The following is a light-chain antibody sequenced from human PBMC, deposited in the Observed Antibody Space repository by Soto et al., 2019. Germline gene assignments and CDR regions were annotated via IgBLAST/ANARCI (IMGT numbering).Light chain of an antibody. CDR3: QQYNNWPPYT. CDR1: QSVSSN. J-gene: IGKJ2*01. Sequence: EIVMTQSPATLSVSPGERATLSCRASQSVSSNLAWYQQKPGQAPRLLIYGASTRATGIPARFSGSGSGTEFPLTLSSLQSEDFAVYYCQQYNNWPPYTLGQGTKLEIK. V-gene: IGKV3-15*01. CDR2: GAS.